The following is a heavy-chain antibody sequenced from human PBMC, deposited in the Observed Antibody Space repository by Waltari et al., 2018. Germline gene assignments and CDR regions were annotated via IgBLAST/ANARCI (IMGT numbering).Heavy chain of an antibody. CDR1: GFSLSNARMG. Sequence: QVTLKESGPVLVKPTETLTLTCTVSGFSLSNARMGVSWIRQPPGKALEWLAHIFSNDEKSYSTSLKSRLTISKDTSKSQVVLTMTNMDPVDTATYYCARIGKYYDSGGYYPAGWYYFDYWGQGTLVTVSS. J-gene: IGHJ4*02. V-gene: IGHV2-26*01. CDR3: ARIGKYYDSGGYYPAGWYYFDY. CDR2: IFSNDEK. D-gene: IGHD3-22*01.